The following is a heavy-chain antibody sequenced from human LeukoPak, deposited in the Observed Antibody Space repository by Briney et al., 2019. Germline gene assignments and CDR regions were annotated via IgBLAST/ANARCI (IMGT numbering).Heavy chain of an antibody. CDR2: INPNSGGT. V-gene: IGHV1-2*02. Sequence: GESLKISCKASGYTFTGYYMHWVRQAPGQGLEWMGWINPNSGGTNYAQKFQGRVTMTRDTSISTAYMELSRPRSDDTAVYYCARVKSDWAYYYYYMDVWGKGTTVTVSS. CDR1: GYTFTGYY. J-gene: IGHJ6*03. D-gene: IGHD3-9*01. CDR3: ARVKSDWAYYYYYMDV.